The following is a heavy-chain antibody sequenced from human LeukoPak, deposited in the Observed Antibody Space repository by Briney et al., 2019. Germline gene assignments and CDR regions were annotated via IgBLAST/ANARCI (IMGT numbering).Heavy chain of an antibody. D-gene: IGHD3-22*01. Sequence: GGSLRLSCAASGFTFSSYEMNWVRQAPGKGLEWVSYISSSGSTISYADSVKGRFTVSRDNAKNSLYLQMNSLRAEDTAVYYCARLVGDDSSGYYQTYFDYWGQGTLVTVSS. CDR3: ARLVGDDSSGYYQTYFDY. CDR1: GFTFSSYE. V-gene: IGHV3-48*03. CDR2: ISSSGSTI. J-gene: IGHJ4*02.